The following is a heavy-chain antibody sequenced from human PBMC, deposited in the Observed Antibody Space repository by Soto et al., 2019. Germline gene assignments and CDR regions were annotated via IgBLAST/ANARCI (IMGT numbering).Heavy chain of an antibody. D-gene: IGHD4-17*01. CDR3: AKEAATVTTAGSYYSYYYYMDV. CDR2: ISGSGGST. Sequence: EVQLLESGGGLVQPGGSLRLSCAASGFTFSSYAMSWVRQAPGKGLEWVSAISGSGGSTYYADSVKGRFTITRENSKNTLYLQMNSPRAEDTAGYYCAKEAATVTTAGSYYSYYYYMDVWGKGTTVTVPS. J-gene: IGHJ6*03. CDR1: GFTFSSYA. V-gene: IGHV3-23*01.